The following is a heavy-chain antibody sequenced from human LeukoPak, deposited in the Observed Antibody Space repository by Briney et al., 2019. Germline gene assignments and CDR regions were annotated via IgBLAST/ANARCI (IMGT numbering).Heavy chain of an antibody. D-gene: IGHD1-26*01. V-gene: IGHV3-21*01. CDR3: ARADSGNYLFDY. CDR2: ISSSSYSYI. CDR1: GFTFSNYS. J-gene: IGHJ4*02. Sequence: GGSLRLSCAASGFTFSNYSMNWVRQAPGKGLEWVSSISSSSYSYIYYADSVKGRFTISRDNSKDTLYLQMNSLRAEDTAVYYCARADSGNYLFDYWGQGTLVTVSS.